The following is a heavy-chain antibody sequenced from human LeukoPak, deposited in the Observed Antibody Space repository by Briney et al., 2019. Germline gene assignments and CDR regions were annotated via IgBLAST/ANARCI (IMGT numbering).Heavy chain of an antibody. Sequence: SETLSLTCTVSGGSISSGDYYWSWIRQPPGKGLEWIGYIYYSGSTYYNPSLKSRVTISVDTSKNQFSLKLSSVTAADTAVYYCARGLDGYNYIDYWGQGTLVTVSS. CDR1: GGSISSGDYY. V-gene: IGHV4-30-4*01. J-gene: IGHJ4*02. CDR2: IYYSGST. CDR3: ARGLDGYNYIDY. D-gene: IGHD5-24*01.